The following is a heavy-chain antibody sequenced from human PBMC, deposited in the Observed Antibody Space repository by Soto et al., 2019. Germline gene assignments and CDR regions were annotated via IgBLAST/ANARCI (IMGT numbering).Heavy chain of an antibody. CDR2: ISNIGFT. D-gene: IGHD3-22*01. V-gene: IGHV4-59*08. J-gene: IGHJ5*02. Sequence: SETLSLTCTVSGGSISSYYWSWIRLSPGKGLEWIGYISNIGFTRYNPSLKSRVSISVDTSKNQFSLKLSSVTAADTAIYYCARSNSGYYKWFDPWGQGTLVTVSS. CDR3: ARSNSGYYKWFDP. CDR1: GGSISSYY.